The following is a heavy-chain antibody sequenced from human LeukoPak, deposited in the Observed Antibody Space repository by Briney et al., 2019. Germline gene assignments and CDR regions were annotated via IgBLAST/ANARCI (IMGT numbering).Heavy chain of an antibody. D-gene: IGHD6-19*01. V-gene: IGHV1-2*02. J-gene: IGHJ4*02. CDR3: AIIGEQYSSGWYVYYFDY. Sequence: EASVKVSCKASGYTFTGYYMHWVRQAPGQGLEWMGWINPNSGGTNYAQKFQGRVTMTRDTSISTAYMELSRLRSDDTAVYYCAIIGEQYSSGWYVYYFDYWGQGTLVTVSS. CDR2: INPNSGGT. CDR1: GYTFTGYY.